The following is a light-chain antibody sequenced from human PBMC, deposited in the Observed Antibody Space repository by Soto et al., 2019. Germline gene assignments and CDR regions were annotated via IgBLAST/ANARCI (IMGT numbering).Light chain of an antibody. CDR1: QSVNIN. J-gene: IGKJ5*01. Sequence: EIVMTQSPATLSVSPGERATLSCRASQSVNINLAWYQQKPGQAPRLLIYGTSTRATGVPARFSGSGSGTEFTLTISNLQSEDFAVYFCHQRYNWPRVTFGQGTRLENK. CDR3: HQRYNWPRVT. CDR2: GTS. V-gene: IGKV3-15*01.